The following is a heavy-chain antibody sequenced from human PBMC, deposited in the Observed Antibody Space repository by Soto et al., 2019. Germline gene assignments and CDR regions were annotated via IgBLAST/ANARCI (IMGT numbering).Heavy chain of an antibody. CDR2: FDPEDGTA. V-gene: IGHV1-24*01. Sequence: GASVTVSCKVSGYTLTELSMHWVRQAPGKGLEWMGGFDPEDGTANYAQKFQGRVTITADESTSTAYMELSSLRSEDTAVYYCASSVAKYYYYGMDVWGQGTTVTVSS. D-gene: IGHD5-12*01. CDR1: GYTLTELS. J-gene: IGHJ6*02. CDR3: ASSVAKYYYYGMDV.